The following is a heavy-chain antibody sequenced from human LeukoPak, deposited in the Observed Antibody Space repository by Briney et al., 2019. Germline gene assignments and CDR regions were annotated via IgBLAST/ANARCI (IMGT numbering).Heavy chain of an antibody. D-gene: IGHD6-13*01. CDR3: ARDGAQQLKDAFDI. J-gene: IGHJ3*02. CDR1: GGSFSGYY. Sequence: PSETLSLTCAVYGGSFSGYYWSWIRQPPGKGLEWIGEINHSGSTNYNPSLKSRVTISVDTSKNQFSLKLSSVTAADTAVYYCARDGAQQLKDAFDIWGQGTMVTVSS. CDR2: INHSGST. V-gene: IGHV4-34*01.